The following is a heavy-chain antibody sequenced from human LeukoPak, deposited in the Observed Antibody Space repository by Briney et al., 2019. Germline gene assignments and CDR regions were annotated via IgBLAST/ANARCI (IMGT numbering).Heavy chain of an antibody. CDR2: INSDGSTT. D-gene: IGHD1-26*01. J-gene: IGHJ4*02. V-gene: IGHV3-74*01. CDR1: GFTSSSHW. CDR3: ARERDSGSYRDDY. Sequence: GGSLRLSCAASGFTSSSHWMHWVRQAPGKGLVWVSRINSDGSTTTYADSVKGRFTISRDNANSTLSLQMSSLRAEAPAVYYWARERDSGSYRDDYWGQGTLVTVSS.